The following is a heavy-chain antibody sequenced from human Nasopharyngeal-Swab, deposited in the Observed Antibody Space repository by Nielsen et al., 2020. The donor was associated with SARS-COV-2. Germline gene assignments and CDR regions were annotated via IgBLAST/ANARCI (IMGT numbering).Heavy chain of an antibody. D-gene: IGHD2-8*01. Sequence: GESLKISCAASGFTFSSYGMHWVRQAPGKGLEWVVVIWYDGSNKYYADSVKGRFTISRHNSKNTLYLQMNSLRAEDTAVYYCARDSHKGTSWGQGTLVTVSS. CDR1: GFTFSSYG. CDR3: ARDSHKGTS. V-gene: IGHV3-33*01. CDR2: IWYDGSNK. J-gene: IGHJ4*02.